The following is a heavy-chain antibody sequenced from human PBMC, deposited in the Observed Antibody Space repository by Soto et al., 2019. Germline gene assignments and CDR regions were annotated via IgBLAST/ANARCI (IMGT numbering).Heavy chain of an antibody. CDR1: GYTFSNFW. CDR2: IHPGDSET. Sequence: GESLKISCQCSGYTFSNFWIAWVRQLPGKGLEYMGIIHPGDSETRYSPSFHGKVTISADRSIGTAYLQWSSLEASDSAFYFCARSPRSSPYFDYWGQGALVTVS. J-gene: IGHJ4*02. CDR3: ARSPRSSPYFDY. V-gene: IGHV5-51*01. D-gene: IGHD6-13*01.